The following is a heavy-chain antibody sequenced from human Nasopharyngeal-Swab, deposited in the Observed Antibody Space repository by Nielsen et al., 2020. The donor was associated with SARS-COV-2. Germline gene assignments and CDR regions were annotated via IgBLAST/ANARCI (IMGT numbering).Heavy chain of an antibody. CDR1: GHIFNIYW. V-gene: IGHV5-51*01. J-gene: IGHJ3*02. CDR2: IYPGDSRS. CDR3: ARAGCGGDCSDAFDI. D-gene: IGHD2-21*02. Sequence: GESLKISCKASGHIFNIYWIAWVRQMPGKGLEWMGIIYPGDSRSRYSPSFQGQVTISVDKSISTAYLHWSSLKASDTAMYYCARAGCGGDCSDAFDIWGQGTMVTVSS.